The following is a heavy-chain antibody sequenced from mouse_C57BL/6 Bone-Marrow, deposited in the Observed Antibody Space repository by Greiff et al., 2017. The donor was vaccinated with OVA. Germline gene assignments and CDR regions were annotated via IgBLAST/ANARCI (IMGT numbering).Heavy chain of an antibody. CDR2: ISDGGSYT. J-gene: IGHJ3*01. CDR3: ANVYYGNFFAY. Sequence: EVKLVESGGGLVKPGGSLKLSCAASGFTFSSYAMSWVRQTPEKRLEWVATISDGGSYTYYPDNVKGRFTISRDNAKNNLYLQMSHLKSEDTAMYYCANVYYGNFFAYWGQGTLVTVSA. D-gene: IGHD2-1*01. V-gene: IGHV5-4*03. CDR1: GFTFSSYA.